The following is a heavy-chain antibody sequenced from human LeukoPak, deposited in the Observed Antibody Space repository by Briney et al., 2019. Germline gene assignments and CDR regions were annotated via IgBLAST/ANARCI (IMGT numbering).Heavy chain of an antibody. V-gene: IGHV1-69*13. J-gene: IGHJ4*02. D-gene: IGHD4-23*01. Sequence: ASVRVSCKASGGTFSSYAISWVRQAPGQGLEWMGGIIPIFGTANYAQKFQGRVTITADESTSTAYMELSSLRSEDTAVYYCARALRWYPASFDYWGQGTLVTVSS. CDR1: GGTFSSYA. CDR3: ARALRWYPASFDY. CDR2: IIPIFGTA.